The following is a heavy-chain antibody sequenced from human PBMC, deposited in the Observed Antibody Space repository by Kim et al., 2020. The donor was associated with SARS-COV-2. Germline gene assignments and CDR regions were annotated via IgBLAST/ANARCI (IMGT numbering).Heavy chain of an antibody. D-gene: IGHD4-4*01. CDR3: ARGPNYSPFDY. J-gene: IGHJ4*02. CDR2: IIGSGTTI. CDR1: GFTFSSYE. V-gene: IGHV3-48*03. Sequence: GGSLRLSCTASGFTFSSYEMNWVRQAPGKGLEWVLYIIGSGTTIYYADSVRGRFTISRDNDKNSLFLQMNSLRAEDTAVYYCARGPNYSPFDYWGQGTLVTVSS.